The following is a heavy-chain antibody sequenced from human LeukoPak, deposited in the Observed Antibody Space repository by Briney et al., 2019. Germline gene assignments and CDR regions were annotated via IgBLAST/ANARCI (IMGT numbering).Heavy chain of an antibody. CDR3: AKDKSMVRELDY. CDR1: GFTFSSYG. V-gene: IGHV3-30*02. J-gene: IGHJ4*02. Sequence: PGGSLRLSCAASGFTFSSYGMHWVRQAPGKGLQWLASIQSDGNNKYYADSVKGRFTISRDKSKNTLFLQMNSLRAEDTAVYYCAKDKSMVRELDYWGQGNLVTVSS. D-gene: IGHD3-10*01. CDR2: IQSDGNNK.